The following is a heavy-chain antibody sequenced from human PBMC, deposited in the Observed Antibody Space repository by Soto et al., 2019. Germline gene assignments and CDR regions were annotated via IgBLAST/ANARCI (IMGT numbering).Heavy chain of an antibody. CDR2: ISYDGSNK. D-gene: IGHD4-4*01. V-gene: IGHV3-30-3*01. CDR1: GFTFSSYA. Sequence: QVQLVESGGGVVQPGRSLRLSCAASGFTFSSYAMHWVRQAPGKGLEWVAVISYDGSNKYYADSVKGRFTISRDNSKNTLYRQMTSLRAEDTAVYYCARPLWRDDYNWGYFDLWGRGTLVTVSS. CDR3: ARPLWRDDYNWGYFDL. J-gene: IGHJ2*01.